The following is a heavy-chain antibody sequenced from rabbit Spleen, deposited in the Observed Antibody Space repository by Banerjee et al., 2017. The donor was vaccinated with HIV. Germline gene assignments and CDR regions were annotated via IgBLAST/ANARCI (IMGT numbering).Heavy chain of an antibody. V-gene: IGHV1S40*01. CDR2: IYTGSSGST. Sequence: QSLEESGGGLVQPEGSLTLTCKASGFDLSSYYYMCWVRQAPGKGLEWIGCIYTGSSGSTYYASWAKGRFTISKTSSTTVTLQVTSLTAADTATYFCARDSYADYGGYGLLKLWGPGPLVTVS. J-gene: IGHJ4*01. CDR3: ARDSYADYGGYGLLKL. CDR1: GFDLSSYYY. D-gene: IGHD2-1*01.